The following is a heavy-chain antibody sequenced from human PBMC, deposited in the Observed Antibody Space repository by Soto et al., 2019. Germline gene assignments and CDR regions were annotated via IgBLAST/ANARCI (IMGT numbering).Heavy chain of an antibody. CDR2: LYFGGKT. CDR1: GGSVTNRDYY. Sequence: PSETLSLTCSVSGGSVTNRDYYWGWIRQPPGRGLEWIGYLYFGGKTYHNPSLKSRVTISVDASKNQISLKLMSVTAADTALYYCARLFYDFERPIDYWGQGTLVTVSS. V-gene: IGHV4-39*01. D-gene: IGHD3-16*01. CDR3: ARLFYDFERPIDY. J-gene: IGHJ4*02.